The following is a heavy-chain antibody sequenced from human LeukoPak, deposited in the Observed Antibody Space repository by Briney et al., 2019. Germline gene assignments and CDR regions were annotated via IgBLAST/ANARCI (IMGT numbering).Heavy chain of an antibody. CDR3: ARDDYGDCGD. CDR1: GFTFSTYS. CDR2: ISSSSSTI. D-gene: IGHD4-17*01. Sequence: GGSLRLSCAASGFTFSTYSMNWVRQAPGKGLEWVSYISSSSSTIYYADSVKGRFTIFRDNAKNSLYLQMNSLRAEDMAVYYCARDDYGDCGDWGQGTLVTVSS. V-gene: IGHV3-48*01. J-gene: IGHJ4*02.